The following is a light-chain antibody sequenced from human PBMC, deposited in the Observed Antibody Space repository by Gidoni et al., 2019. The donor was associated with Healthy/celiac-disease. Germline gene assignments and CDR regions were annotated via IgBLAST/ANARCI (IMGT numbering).Light chain of an antibody. CDR3: SSYTSSSALDVI. V-gene: IGLV2-14*01. Sequence: SALPHPASVSGSPGRSITIPCTGTSSDVGGYSHVSWYQQHPGKAPKLMIYEVSDRPSGVSNRFSGSKSGNTASLTISGLQAEDEADYYCSSYTSSSALDVIFGGGTKLTVL. CDR2: EVS. CDR1: SSDVGGYSH. J-gene: IGLJ2*01.